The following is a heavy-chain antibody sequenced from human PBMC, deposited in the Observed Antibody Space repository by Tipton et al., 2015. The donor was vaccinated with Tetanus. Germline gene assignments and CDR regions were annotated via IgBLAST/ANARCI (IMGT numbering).Heavy chain of an antibody. CDR2: ISGSGGST. CDR3: AKVRAVVIIILDY. V-gene: IGHV3-23*01. Sequence: SLRLSCAASGFTFSSYAMSWVRQAPGKGLEWVSAISGSGGSTYYADSVKGRFTISRDNSKNTLYLQMNSLRAEDTAVYYCAKVRAVVIIILDYWGQGTLVTVSS. J-gene: IGHJ4*02. CDR1: GFTFSSYA. D-gene: IGHD3-3*01.